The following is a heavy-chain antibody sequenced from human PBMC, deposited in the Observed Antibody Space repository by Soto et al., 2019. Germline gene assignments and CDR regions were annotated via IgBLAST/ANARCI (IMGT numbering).Heavy chain of an antibody. CDR2: INHRGSA. D-gene: IGHD1-26*01. V-gene: IGHV4-34*01. Sequence: SETLSLTCAVSGGSFSGFYWSWIRQPPGKGLEWIGQINHRGSANYNPSLKSRLTISVDTSKNQFSLKMSSVTAADTAVYYCARPSGSYLYYFDYWGQGTLVTVSS. CDR1: GGSFSGFY. J-gene: IGHJ4*02. CDR3: ARPSGSYLYYFDY.